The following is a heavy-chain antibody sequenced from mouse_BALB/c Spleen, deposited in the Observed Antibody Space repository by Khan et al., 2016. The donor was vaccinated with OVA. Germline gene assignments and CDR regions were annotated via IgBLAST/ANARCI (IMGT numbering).Heavy chain of an antibody. Sequence: DLVKHGDSVKLSCKASGYNFNSDWNNWRKQRPGPGLEWIGRIAPGSGSTDDNEMFKGKEKLNVDTSSSTAYIPFTSLSSEDSAVYFCARKLYYFDSWGQGTTLTVSS. CDR1: GYNFNSDW. CDR2: IAPGSGST. J-gene: IGHJ2*01. V-gene: IGHV1S41*01. CDR3: ARKLYYFDS.